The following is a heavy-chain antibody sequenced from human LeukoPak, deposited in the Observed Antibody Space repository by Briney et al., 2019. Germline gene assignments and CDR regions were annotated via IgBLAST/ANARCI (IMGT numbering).Heavy chain of an antibody. CDR2: ISSVSSYI. CDR3: ARDLPQTDYYGLDV. J-gene: IGHJ6*02. Sequence: GGSLRLSCAASGFTFSSSSMNWVRQAPGKGLEWVSSISSVSSYIYYADSVKGRFTISKDNSKNTLYLQMNSLRAEDTAVYYCARDLPQTDYYGLDVWGQGTTVTVSS. D-gene: IGHD1-1*01. V-gene: IGHV3-21*01. CDR1: GFTFSSSS.